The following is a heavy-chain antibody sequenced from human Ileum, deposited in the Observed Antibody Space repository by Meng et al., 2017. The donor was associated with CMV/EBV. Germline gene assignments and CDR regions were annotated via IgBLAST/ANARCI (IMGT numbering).Heavy chain of an antibody. D-gene: IGHD6-13*01. CDR1: GYIVLSTTFT. V-gene: IGHV6-1*01. CDR2: TYYRSKWFN. Sequence: AQLHQSGPGLLKTSQTLFPSCAIPGYIVLSTTFTWNWIRQSPSRGLEWLGRTYYRSKWFNDYALSVRGRITINPDISKNQLSLQLNSVTPEDTAVYYCVRLTGNSWLDYWGRGTLVTVSS. CDR3: VRLTGNSWLDY. J-gene: IGHJ4*02.